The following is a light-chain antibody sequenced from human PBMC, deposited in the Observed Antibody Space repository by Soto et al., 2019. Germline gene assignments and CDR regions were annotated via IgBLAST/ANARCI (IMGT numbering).Light chain of an antibody. J-gene: IGLJ3*02. CDR1: SSNIGAGYV. CDR2: GNS. V-gene: IGLV1-40*01. Sequence: QSVLTQPPSVSWAPGQRVTISCTGSSSNIGAGYVHWYQQLPGTAPKLLIYGNSNRPSGVPDRFSGSKSGTSASLAITGLQAEDEADYHCQSYDSSLSGSVFGGGTKLTVL. CDR3: QSYDSSLSGSV.